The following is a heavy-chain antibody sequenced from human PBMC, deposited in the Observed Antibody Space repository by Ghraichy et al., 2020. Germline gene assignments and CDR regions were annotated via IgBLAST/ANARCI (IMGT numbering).Heavy chain of an antibody. CDR3: TRAPPYNSGWYPDY. J-gene: IGHJ4*02. CDR1: GFTFSSYG. CDR2: IWYDGSNK. V-gene: IGHV3-33*01. Sequence: GGSLRLSCAASGFTFSSYGMHWVRQAPGKGLEWVAVIWYDGSNKYYADSVKGRFTISRDNSKNTLSLQMNSLRAEDTAVYYCTRAPPYNSGWYPDYWGQGTPVTVSP. D-gene: IGHD6-19*01.